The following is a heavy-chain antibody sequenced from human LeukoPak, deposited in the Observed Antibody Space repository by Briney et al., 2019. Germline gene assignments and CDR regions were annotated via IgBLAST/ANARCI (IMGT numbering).Heavy chain of an antibody. CDR3: AKERCSGGSCYYY. CDR1: GFTFSSYG. D-gene: IGHD2-15*01. J-gene: IGHJ4*02. V-gene: IGHV3-30*18. CDR2: ISYDGSNK. Sequence: GGSLRLSCAASGFTFSSYGMHWVRQAPGKGLEWVAVISYDGSNKYYADSVKGRFTISRDNPKNTLYLQMNSLRAEDTAVYYCAKERCSGGSCYYYWGQGTLVTVSS.